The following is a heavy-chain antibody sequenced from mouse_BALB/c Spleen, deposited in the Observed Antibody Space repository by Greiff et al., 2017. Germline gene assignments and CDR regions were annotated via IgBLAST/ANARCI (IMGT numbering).Heavy chain of an antibody. CDR2: IYPGNSDT. J-gene: IGHJ3*01. CDR3: TREEAYYGNLAY. CDR1: GYTFTSYW. D-gene: IGHD2-1*01. Sequence: EVQRVESGTVLARPGASVKMSCKASGYTFTSYWMHWVKQRPGQGLEWIGAIYPGNSDTSYNQKFKGKAKLTAVTSTSTAYMELSSLTNEDSAVYYCTREEAYYGNLAYWGQGTLVTVSA. V-gene: IGHV1-5*01.